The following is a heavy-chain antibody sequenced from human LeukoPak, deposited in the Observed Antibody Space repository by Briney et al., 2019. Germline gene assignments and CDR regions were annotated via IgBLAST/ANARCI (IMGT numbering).Heavy chain of an antibody. CDR3: AREDRESSTSCYACLGAFDI. V-gene: IGHV1-18*01. CDR1: GYTLIKYG. J-gene: IGHJ3*02. CDR2: ITSYNANT. Sequence: ASVKVSCKASGYTLIKYGVSWVRQAPGQGLEWMGWITSYNANTDYGKKFQGRVTMTTDISSNTAYMELRSLRSDDSAVYYCAREDRESSTSCYACLGAFDIWGQGTMVTVSS. D-gene: IGHD2-2*01.